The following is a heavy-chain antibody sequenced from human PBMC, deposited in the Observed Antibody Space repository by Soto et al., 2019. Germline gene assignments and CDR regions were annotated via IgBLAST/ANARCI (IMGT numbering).Heavy chain of an antibody. V-gene: IGHV4-31*03. CDR2: IYYSGST. CDR1: GGSISSGGYY. D-gene: IGHD6-13*01. Sequence: SETLSLTCTVSGGSISSGGYYWSWIRQHPGKGLEWIGYIYYSGSTYYNPSLKSRVTISVDTSKNQFSLKLSSVTAADTAVYYCARVKLKDSSSSYRYYGMDVWGQGTTVTLSS. J-gene: IGHJ6*02. CDR3: ARVKLKDSSSSYRYYGMDV.